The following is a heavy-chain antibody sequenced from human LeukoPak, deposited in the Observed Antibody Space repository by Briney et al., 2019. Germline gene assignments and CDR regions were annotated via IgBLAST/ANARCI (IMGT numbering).Heavy chain of an antibody. D-gene: IGHD3-22*01. J-gene: IGHJ4*02. Sequence: GALRLSCAASGFTFSDYYMSWVRQAPGKGVEGVSYISSSGSTIYYADSVKGRFTISRDNAKNSLYLQMNSLRAEDTAVYYCASEEGYYYDSSGPFFDYWGQGTLVTVSS. CDR3: ASEEGYYYDSSGPFFDY. CDR1: GFTFSDYY. V-gene: IGHV3-11*01. CDR2: ISSSGSTI.